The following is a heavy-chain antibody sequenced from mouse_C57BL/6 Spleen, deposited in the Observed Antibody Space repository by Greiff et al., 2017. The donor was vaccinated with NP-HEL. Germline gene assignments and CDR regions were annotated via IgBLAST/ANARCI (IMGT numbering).Heavy chain of an antibody. CDR1: GYTFTDYY. V-gene: IGHV1-26*01. CDR3: ARERVFYAMDS. Sequence: EVQLQQSGPELVKPGASVKISCKASGYTFTDYYMNWVKQSHGKSLEWIGDINPNNGGTSYNQKFKGKATLTVDKSSSTAYMELRSLTSEDSAVYYCARERVFYAMDSWGQGNSDTVSS. J-gene: IGHJ4*01. CDR2: INPNNGGT.